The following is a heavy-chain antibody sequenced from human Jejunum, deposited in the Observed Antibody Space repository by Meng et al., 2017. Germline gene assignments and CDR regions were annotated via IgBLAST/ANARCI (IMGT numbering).Heavy chain of an antibody. CDR1: GASISDSNW. Sequence: QLQEPGPGLVKPSGTLSLTCAVSGASISDSNWWSWVRQPLGKALEWIGEIYHTGTTNYNPSLKSRVTMSLDKSKNQFSLELTSVTAADTAVYYCARDLLGPAIAATGWFDPWGQGTLVTVSS. CDR3: ARDLLGPAIAATGWFDP. CDR2: IYHTGTT. D-gene: IGHD6-13*01. J-gene: IGHJ5*02. V-gene: IGHV4-4*02.